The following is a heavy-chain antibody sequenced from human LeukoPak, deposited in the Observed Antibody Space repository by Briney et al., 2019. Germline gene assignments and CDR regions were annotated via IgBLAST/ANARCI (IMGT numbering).Heavy chain of an antibody. CDR3: ARDPSGGTYGYYFDY. Sequence: ASVKVSCKASGYTFTSYYMHWVRQAPGQGLEWMGIINPSGGSTSYAQKFQGRVTMTRDMSTSTVYMELSSLRSEDTAVYYCARDPSGGTYGYYFDYWGQGTLVTVSS. D-gene: IGHD3-16*01. J-gene: IGHJ4*02. V-gene: IGHV1-46*01. CDR2: INPSGGST. CDR1: GYTFTSYY.